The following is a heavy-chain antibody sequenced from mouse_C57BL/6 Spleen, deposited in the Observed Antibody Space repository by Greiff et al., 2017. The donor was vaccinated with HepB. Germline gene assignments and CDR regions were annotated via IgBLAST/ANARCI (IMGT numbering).Heavy chain of an antibody. J-gene: IGHJ4*01. Sequence: VKLQESGPELVKPGASVKISCKASGYAFSSSWMNWVKQRPGKGLEWIGRIYPGDGDTNYNGKFKGKATLTADKSSSTAYMQLSSLTSEDSAVYFCAREDPLSSPYAMDYWGQGTSVTVSS. CDR2: IYPGDGDT. CDR3: AREDPLSSPYAMDY. D-gene: IGHD1-1*01. CDR1: GYAFSSSW. V-gene: IGHV1-82*01.